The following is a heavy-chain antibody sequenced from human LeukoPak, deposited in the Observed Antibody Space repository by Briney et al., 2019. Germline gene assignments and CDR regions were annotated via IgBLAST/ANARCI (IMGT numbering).Heavy chain of an antibody. CDR2: ITPIFGIA. CDR3: ARDTDDSSGYYGNFDY. V-gene: IGHV1-69*04. Sequence: SVKVSCKASGGTFSSYAISWVRQAPGQGLEWMGRITPIFGIANYAQKFQGRVTITADKSTSTAYMELSSLRSEDTAVYYCARDTDDSSGYYGNFDYWGQGTLVTVSS. J-gene: IGHJ4*02. D-gene: IGHD3-22*01. CDR1: GGTFSSYA.